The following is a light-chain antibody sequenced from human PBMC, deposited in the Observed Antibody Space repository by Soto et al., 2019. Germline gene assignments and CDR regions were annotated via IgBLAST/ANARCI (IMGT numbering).Light chain of an antibody. CDR2: DAS. CDR1: QSVGSN. Sequence: EIVMTQSAATLSVSPGGRATLSCRPSQSVGSNLAWYQQKPGQAPRLLIYDASNRATGIPARFSGSGSGTDFTLTISSLEPEDFAVYYCQQRSNWPPITFGQGTRLEIK. CDR3: QQRSNWPPIT. V-gene: IGKV3-11*01. J-gene: IGKJ5*01.